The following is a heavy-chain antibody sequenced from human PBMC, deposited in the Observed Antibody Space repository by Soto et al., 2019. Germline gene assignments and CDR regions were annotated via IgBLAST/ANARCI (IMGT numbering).Heavy chain of an antibody. CDR2: IIPILGIA. CDR3: GRGPGPRIAARPGNWFDP. V-gene: IGHV1-69*02. J-gene: IGHJ5*02. D-gene: IGHD6-6*01. Sequence: SVKVSCKASGGTFSSYTISWVRQAPGQGLEWMGRIIPILGIANYAQKFQGRVTITADKSTSTAYMELSSLRSEDTAVYYCGRGPGPRIAARPGNWFDPWGQGTLVTVSS. CDR1: GGTFSSYT.